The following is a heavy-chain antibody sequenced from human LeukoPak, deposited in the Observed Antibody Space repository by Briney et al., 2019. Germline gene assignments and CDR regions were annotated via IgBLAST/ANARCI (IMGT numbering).Heavy chain of an antibody. CDR2: IYYSGST. J-gene: IGHJ3*02. V-gene: IGHV4-31*03. CDR3: ARDSGPGDCSGGSCYSVGAFDI. D-gene: IGHD2-15*01. Sequence: SETLSLTCTVSGGSISSGGYYWSWIRQHPGKGLEWIGYIYYSGSTYYNPSLKSRVTISVDTSKNQFSLKLSSVTAADTAVYYCARDSGPGDCSGGSCYSVGAFDIWGQGTMVTVSS. CDR1: GGSISSGGYY.